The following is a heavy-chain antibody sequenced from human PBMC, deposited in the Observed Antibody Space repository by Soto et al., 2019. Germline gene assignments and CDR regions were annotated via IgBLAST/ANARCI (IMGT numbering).Heavy chain of an antibody. V-gene: IGHV4-30-4*01. CDR1: GGSISSGDYY. Sequence: QVQLQESGPGLVKPSQTLSLTCTVSGGSISSGDYYWSWIRQPPGKGLEWIGYIYYSGSTYYNPSLKSRVTISVHTSKNQLSLKLSSVTAADTAMYYCARLSDYDSSGYWAYYFDYWGQGTLVTVSS. CDR2: IYYSGST. J-gene: IGHJ4*02. CDR3: ARLSDYDSSGYWAYYFDY. D-gene: IGHD3-22*01.